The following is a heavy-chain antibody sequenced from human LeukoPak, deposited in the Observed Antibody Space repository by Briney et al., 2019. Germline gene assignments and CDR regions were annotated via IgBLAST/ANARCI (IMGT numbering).Heavy chain of an antibody. J-gene: IGHJ5*01. Sequence: GGSLRLPCAASGFTFDDYAMHWVRQAPGKGLEWVSLISWDGGSTYYADSVKGRFTISRDNSKNSLYLQMNSLRAEDTALFYCAKEEYSSSWPPDSWGQGTLVTVSS. CDR2: ISWDGGST. CDR3: AKEEYSSSWPPDS. D-gene: IGHD6-13*01. CDR1: GFTFDDYA. V-gene: IGHV3-43D*04.